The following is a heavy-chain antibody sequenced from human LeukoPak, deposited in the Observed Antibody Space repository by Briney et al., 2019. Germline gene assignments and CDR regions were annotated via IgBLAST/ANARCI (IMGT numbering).Heavy chain of an antibody. CDR3: AKDRVHCTNGVCYKGSFDY. J-gene: IGHJ4*02. CDR1: GFTFSSYA. D-gene: IGHD2-8*01. CDR2: ISGSGGST. Sequence: PGGSLRLSCAASGFTFSSYAMSWVRQAPGKGLEWVSAISGSGGSTYYADSVKGRFTISRDNSNNTLYLQMNSLRAEDTAVYYCAKDRVHCTNGVCYKGSFDYWGQGTLVTVSS. V-gene: IGHV3-23*01.